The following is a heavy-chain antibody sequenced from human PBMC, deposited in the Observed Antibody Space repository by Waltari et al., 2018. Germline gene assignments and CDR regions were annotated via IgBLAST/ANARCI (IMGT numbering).Heavy chain of an antibody. V-gene: IGHV3-23*01. J-gene: IGHJ4*02. CDR3: AKGNAGIFGVAYY. CDR1: GFTFSSYA. CDR2: ISGSGGST. Sequence: EVQLLESGGGLVQPGGSLRLSCAASGFTFSSYAMSWVRQAPGKGLGWVSAISGSGGSTYYADSVKGRFTISRDNSKNTLYLQMNSLRAEDTAVYYCAKGNAGIFGVAYYWGQGTLVTVSS. D-gene: IGHD3-3*01.